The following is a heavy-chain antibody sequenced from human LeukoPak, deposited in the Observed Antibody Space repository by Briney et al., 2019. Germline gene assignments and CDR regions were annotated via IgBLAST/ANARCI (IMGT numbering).Heavy chain of an antibody. V-gene: IGHV1-18*01. Sequence: ASAKVSCKASGYTFTSYGISWVRQAPGQGLEWMGWISAYNGNTNYAQKLQGRVTMTTDTSTSTAYMELRSLRSDDTAVYYCARTYSSGWWIWFDPWGQGTLVTVSS. D-gene: IGHD6-19*01. J-gene: IGHJ5*02. CDR2: ISAYNGNT. CDR1: GYTFTSYG. CDR3: ARTYSSGWWIWFDP.